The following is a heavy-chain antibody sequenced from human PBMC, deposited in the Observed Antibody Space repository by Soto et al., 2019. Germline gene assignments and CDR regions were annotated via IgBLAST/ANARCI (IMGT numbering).Heavy chain of an antibody. CDR3: AKDIMVRGVTRRPDY. CDR2: IRSSGGST. V-gene: IGHV3-23*01. J-gene: IGHJ4*02. CDR1: GFTFSSYA. Sequence: PGESLRLSCAASGFTFSSYAMSWLRQAPGKGLEWVSAIRSSGGSTYYADSVKGRFTISKDNSKNTLYLQMNSVRAEDTAVYYCAKDIMVRGVTRRPDYWGQGTLVTVS. D-gene: IGHD3-10*01.